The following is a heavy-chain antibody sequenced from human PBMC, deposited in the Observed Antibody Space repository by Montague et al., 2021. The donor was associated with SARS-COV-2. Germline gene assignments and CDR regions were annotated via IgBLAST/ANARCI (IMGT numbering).Heavy chain of an antibody. D-gene: IGHD6-19*01. V-gene: IGHV3-23*03. CDR1: GFTFSNYA. CDR2: IYSGVGA. J-gene: IGHJ3*01. Sequence: SLRLSCAASGFTFSNYAMNWVRQAPGKGLEWVSIIYSGVGAYYADSVKGRFTISRDNSKKTLFLQLDSLRAEDTAVYYCAKGVAGTGIDALDFWGQGTMVTVSA. CDR3: AKGVAGTGIDALDF.